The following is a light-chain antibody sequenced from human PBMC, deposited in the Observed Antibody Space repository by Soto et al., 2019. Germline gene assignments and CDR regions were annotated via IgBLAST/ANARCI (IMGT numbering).Light chain of an antibody. CDR3: QQYNNWPWT. CDR2: GAF. V-gene: IGKV3-15*01. CDR1: QFVSTN. Sequence: ELVMTQSPATLSVSPGERATLSCRASQFVSTNLAWYQQKPGQAPRLFIYGAFTRATGIPARISGSGSGTEFTLTISSLQSEDVAVYYCQQYNNWPWTFGQGTKVDIK. J-gene: IGKJ1*01.